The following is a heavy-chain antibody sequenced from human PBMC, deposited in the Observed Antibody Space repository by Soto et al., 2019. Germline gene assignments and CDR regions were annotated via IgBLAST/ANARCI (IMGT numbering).Heavy chain of an antibody. Sequence: GGSLRLSCAASGFTFSSFVMSWVRRAPGKGLEWVSGVPYAGEITYYADSVKGRFTISRDNSKNTLWLQMDSLRAEDTAVYYCAKGGRAMFGHGEPFEAFDSWGQGKMVTVSS. V-gene: IGHV3-23*01. CDR2: VPYAGEIT. CDR3: AKGGRAMFGHGEPFEAFDS. CDR1: GFTFSSFV. J-gene: IGHJ3*02. D-gene: IGHD3-3*02.